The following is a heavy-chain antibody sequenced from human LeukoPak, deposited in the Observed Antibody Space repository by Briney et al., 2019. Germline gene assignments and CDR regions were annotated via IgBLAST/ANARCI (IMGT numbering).Heavy chain of an antibody. D-gene: IGHD2-21*01. CDR3: ARGYSRVYYYYYGMDV. J-gene: IGHJ6*02. CDR1: GGSFSGYY. Sequence: PSETLSLTCAVYGGSFSGYYWSWIRQPPGKGLEWIGEINHSGSTNYNPSLKSRVTISVDTSKNQFSLKLSSVTAADTAVYYCARGYSRVYYYYYGMDVWGQGTTVTVSS. V-gene: IGHV4-34*01. CDR2: INHSGST.